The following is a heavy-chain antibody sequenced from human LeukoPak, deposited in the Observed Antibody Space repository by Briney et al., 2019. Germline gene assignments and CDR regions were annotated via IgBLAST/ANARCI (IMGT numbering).Heavy chain of an antibody. J-gene: IGHJ3*02. CDR3: ATDQGDSDNYLKDAFDI. Sequence: GGSLRLSCAASGFTVSSNYMSWVRQAPGKGLEWVSVIYSGGSTYYADSVKGRFTISRDNSKSTLYIQMNSLRSEDTAFYYCATDQGDSDNYLKDAFDIWGQGTLVTVSS. D-gene: IGHD5-24*01. CDR2: IYSGGST. V-gene: IGHV3-53*05. CDR1: GFTVSSNY.